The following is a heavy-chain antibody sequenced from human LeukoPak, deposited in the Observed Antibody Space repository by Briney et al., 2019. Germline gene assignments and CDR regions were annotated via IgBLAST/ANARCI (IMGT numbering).Heavy chain of an antibody. V-gene: IGHV3-48*03. CDR2: ISSSGSTV. J-gene: IGHJ4*02. Sequence: GGSLRLSCAASGFTFSSYEMNWVRQAPGKGLEWVSYISSSGSTVYYADPVKGRFTISRDNAKNSLYLQMNSLRAEDTAVYYCARGGDIVVVTSPFDYWGQGALVTVSS. CDR1: GFTFSSYE. D-gene: IGHD2-21*02. CDR3: ARGGDIVVVTSPFDY.